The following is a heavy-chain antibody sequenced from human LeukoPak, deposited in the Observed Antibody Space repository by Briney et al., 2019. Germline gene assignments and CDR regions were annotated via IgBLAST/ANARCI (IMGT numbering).Heavy chain of an antibody. J-gene: IGHJ4*02. CDR3: ARDSITMVRGVIGY. CDR2: ISAYNGNT. CDR1: GYTFTSYG. V-gene: IGHV1-18*01. Sequence: GASVKVSCKASGYTFTSYGISWVRQAPGHGLEWMGWISAYNGNTNYAQKLQGRVTMTTDTSTSTTYMELRSLRSDDTAVYYCARDSITMVRGVIGYWGQGTLVTVSS. D-gene: IGHD3-10*01.